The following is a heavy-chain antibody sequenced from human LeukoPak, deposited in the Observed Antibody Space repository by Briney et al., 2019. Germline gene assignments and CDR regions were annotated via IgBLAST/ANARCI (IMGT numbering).Heavy chain of an antibody. J-gene: IGHJ4*02. CDR1: GYTFTGYY. CDR2: INPNSGGT. CDR3: ARAPNDFWSGYDFDY. V-gene: IGHV1-2*02. D-gene: IGHD3-3*01. Sequence: ASVKVSCKASGYTFTGYYMHWVRQAPGQGLEWMGWINPNSGGTNYAQKFQGRVTMTRDTSISTAYMELSRPRSDDTAVYYCARAPNDFWSGYDFDYWGQGTLVTVSS.